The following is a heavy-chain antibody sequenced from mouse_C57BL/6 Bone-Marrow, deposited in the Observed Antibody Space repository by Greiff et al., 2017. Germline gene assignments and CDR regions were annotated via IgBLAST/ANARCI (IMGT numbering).Heavy chain of an antibody. Sequence: EVQVVESGGGLVKPGGSLKLSCAASGFTFSSYAMSWVRQTPEKRLEWVATISDGGSYTYYPDNVKGRFTISRDNAKNNLYLQMSHLKSEDTGMYYCARDPAQAPYFDYWGQGTTLTVSS. D-gene: IGHD3-2*02. J-gene: IGHJ2*01. V-gene: IGHV5-4*01. CDR3: ARDPAQAPYFDY. CDR2: ISDGGSYT. CDR1: GFTFSSYA.